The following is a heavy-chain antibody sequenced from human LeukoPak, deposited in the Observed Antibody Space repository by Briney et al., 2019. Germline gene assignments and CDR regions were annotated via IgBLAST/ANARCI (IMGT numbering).Heavy chain of an antibody. D-gene: IGHD3-22*01. V-gene: IGHV5-51*01. CDR3: ARATYYYDSSGYYFDAFDI. Sequence: GESLQISCKGSGYSFTSYWIGWVRQMPGKGLEWMGIIYPGDSDTRYSPSFQGQVTISADKSISTAYLQWSSLKASDTAMYYCARATYYYDSSGYYFDAFDIWGQGTMVTVSS. J-gene: IGHJ3*02. CDR1: GYSFTSYW. CDR2: IYPGDSDT.